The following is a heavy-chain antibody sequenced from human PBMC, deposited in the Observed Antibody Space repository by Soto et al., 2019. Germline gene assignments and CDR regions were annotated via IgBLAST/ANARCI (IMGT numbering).Heavy chain of an antibody. V-gene: IGHV4-59*01. CDR2: IYYSGST. CDR3: ARDGVGSSGWYVPFDY. CDR1: GGSISSYY. Sequence: SETLSLTYTVSGGSISSYYWSWIRQPPGKGLEWIGYIYYSGSTNYNPSLKSRVTISVDTSKNQFSLKLSSVTAADTAVYYCARDGVGSSGWYVPFDYWGQGTLVTVSS. J-gene: IGHJ4*02. D-gene: IGHD6-19*01.